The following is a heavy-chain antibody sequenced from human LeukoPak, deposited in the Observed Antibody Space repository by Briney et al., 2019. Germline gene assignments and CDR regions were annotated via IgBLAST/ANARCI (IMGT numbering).Heavy chain of an antibody. CDR1: GESLNYYY. CDR2: VFDSKTT. CDR3: ASGAWATRLHS. D-gene: IGHD5-24*01. V-gene: IGHV4-34*12. Sequence: ASDTLSLTCAVYGESLNYYYWSWIRQSPEKGLEWIGEVFDSKTTNYNPSLKSRVTISAVTSSNQFSLNLKSVTAADTAVYYCASGAWATRLHSWAQGTLVIVSS. J-gene: IGHJ4*02.